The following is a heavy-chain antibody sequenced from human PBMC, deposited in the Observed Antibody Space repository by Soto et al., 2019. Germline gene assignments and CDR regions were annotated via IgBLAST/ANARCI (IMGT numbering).Heavy chain of an antibody. D-gene: IGHD1-26*01. CDR1: GFTFSRQA. CDR2: ISNDGNRR. Sequence: QVQLVESGGGVVQPGRSLTLSCAASGFTFSRQAMHWVRQAPGKGLEWVGVISNDGNRREYAGAVKGRLTISRDNSRNTLYLQMDSLRTDDTALYYCARDIYSMGTVGSIDYWGQGTLVTVSS. V-gene: IGHV3-30-3*01. CDR3: ARDIYSMGTVGSIDY. J-gene: IGHJ4*02.